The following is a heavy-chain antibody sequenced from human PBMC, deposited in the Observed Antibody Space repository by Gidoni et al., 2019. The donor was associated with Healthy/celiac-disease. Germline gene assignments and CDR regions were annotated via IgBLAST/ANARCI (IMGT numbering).Heavy chain of an antibody. D-gene: IGHD3-10*01. J-gene: IGHJ6*03. CDR2: IIPILGIA. Sequence: QVQLVQSGAEVKKPGSSVKVSCKASGGTFSSYTISWVRQAPGQGLEWMGRIIPILGIANYAQKFQGRVTITADKSTSTAYMELSSLRSEDTAVYYCARGFGHYYYMDVWGKGTTVTVSS. CDR1: GGTFSSYT. CDR3: ARGFGHYYYMDV. V-gene: IGHV1-69*02.